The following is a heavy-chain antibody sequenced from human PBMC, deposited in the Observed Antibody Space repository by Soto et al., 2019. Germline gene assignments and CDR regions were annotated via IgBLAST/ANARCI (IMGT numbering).Heavy chain of an antibody. CDR3: AKDHAAATTIGYYYYMDV. D-gene: IGHD6-13*01. J-gene: IGHJ6*03. V-gene: IGHV3-30*18. Sequence: GGSLRLSCAASGFTFSSYGMHWVRQAPGKGLEWVAVISYDGSNKYYADSVKGRFTISRDNSKNTLYLQMNSLRAEDTAVYYCAKDHAAATTIGYYYYMDVWGKGTTVTVSS. CDR2: ISYDGSNK. CDR1: GFTFSSYG.